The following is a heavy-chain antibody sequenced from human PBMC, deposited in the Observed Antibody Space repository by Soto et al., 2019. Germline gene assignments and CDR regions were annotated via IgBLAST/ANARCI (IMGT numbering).Heavy chain of an antibody. J-gene: IGHJ4*02. CDR3: SRGGSSWQPHEDY. D-gene: IGHD6-13*01. CDR1: GFTFTSYG. CDR2: VSAYNGNT. V-gene: IGHV1-18*01. Sequence: QVQLVQSGAEVKKPGASMKVSCKASGFTFTSYGISWVRQAPGQGLEWMGWVSAYNGNTHYAQKLXXRXPMTTDTSTTTAYMELRSLRSDDTAVYYCSRGGSSWQPHEDYWGQGTLVTVSS.